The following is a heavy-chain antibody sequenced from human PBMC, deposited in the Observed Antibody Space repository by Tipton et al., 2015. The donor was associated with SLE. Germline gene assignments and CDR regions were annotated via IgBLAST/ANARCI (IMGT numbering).Heavy chain of an antibody. V-gene: IGHV4-34*01. Sequence: TLSLTCAVYGGSFSGYYWSWIRQPPGKGLEWIGEINHSGSTNYNPSLKSRVTISVGTSKNQFSLKLSSVTAADTAVYYCARGPEGYFDYWGQGTLVTVSS. J-gene: IGHJ4*02. CDR1: GGSFSGYY. CDR3: ARGPEGYFDY. CDR2: INHSGST.